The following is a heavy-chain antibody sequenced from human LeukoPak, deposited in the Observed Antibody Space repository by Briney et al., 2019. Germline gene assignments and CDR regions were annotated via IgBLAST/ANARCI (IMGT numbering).Heavy chain of an antibody. CDR1: GGTFSSYA. V-gene: IGHV1-69*05. CDR2: IIPIFGTA. Sequence: SVNVSCKASGGTFSSYAISWVRQAPGQGLEWMGGIIPIFGTANYAQKFQGRVTITTDESTSTAYMELSSLRSEDTAVYYCARAGCSGGSCYSGYYYYMDVWGKGTTVTVSS. J-gene: IGHJ6*03. D-gene: IGHD2-15*01. CDR3: ARAGCSGGSCYSGYYYYMDV.